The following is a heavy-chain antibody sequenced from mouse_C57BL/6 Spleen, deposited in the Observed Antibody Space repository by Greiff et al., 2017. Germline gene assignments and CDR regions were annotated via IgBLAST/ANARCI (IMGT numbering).Heavy chain of an antibody. CDR3: ASYDYDVSFAY. J-gene: IGHJ3*01. CDR1: GYSITSGYY. Sequence: EVQLVESGPGLVKPSQSLSLTCSVTGYSITSGYYWNWLRQLPGNKLEWMGYISYDGSNNYTPSLKNRISITRDTSKNQFFLKLNSVTTEDTATYYCASYDYDVSFAYWGQGTLVTVSA. D-gene: IGHD2-4*01. CDR2: ISYDGSN. V-gene: IGHV3-6*01.